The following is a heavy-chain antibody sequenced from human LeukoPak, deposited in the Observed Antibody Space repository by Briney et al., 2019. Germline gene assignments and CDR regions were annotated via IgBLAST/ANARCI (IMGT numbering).Heavy chain of an antibody. D-gene: IGHD1-26*01. Sequence: SETLSLTCTVSGGSISSYYWSWIRQPPGKGLEWIGYIYYSGSTNYNPSLKSRVTISVDTSKNQFSLKLSSVTAADTAVYYCARHNVRATFDYWGQGTLVTVSS. CDR3: ARHNVRATFDY. CDR2: IYYSGST. V-gene: IGHV4-59*08. J-gene: IGHJ4*02. CDR1: GGSISSYY.